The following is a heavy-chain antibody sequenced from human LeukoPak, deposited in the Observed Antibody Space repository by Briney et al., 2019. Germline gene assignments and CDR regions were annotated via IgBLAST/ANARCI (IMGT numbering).Heavy chain of an antibody. Sequence: ASVKVSCKASGYTFTGYYMHWVRQAPGQGLEWMGWINPNSGGTNYAQKFQGRVTMTRDTSISTAYMELSRLRSDDTAVYYCASGSGSYYNERKNYYYYGMDVWGQGTTVTVSS. J-gene: IGHJ6*02. CDR3: ASGSGSYYNERKNYYYYGMDV. D-gene: IGHD3-10*01. CDR1: GYTFTGYY. CDR2: INPNSGGT. V-gene: IGHV1-2*02.